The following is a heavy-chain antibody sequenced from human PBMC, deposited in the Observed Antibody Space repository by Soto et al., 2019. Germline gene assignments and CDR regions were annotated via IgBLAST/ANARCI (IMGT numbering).Heavy chain of an antibody. J-gene: IGHJ2*01. CDR2: IYCSGST. CDR1: GGSISSGDYY. Sequence: PSETLSLTCTVSGGSISSGDYYWSWIRQPPGKGLEWIGYIYCSGSTYYNPSLKSRVTISVDTSKNQFSLKLSSVTAADMAVYYCARGFWSGYGGLHWYFDLWGRGTQVTVSS. CDR3: ARGFWSGYGGLHWYFDL. D-gene: IGHD3-3*01. V-gene: IGHV4-30-4*01.